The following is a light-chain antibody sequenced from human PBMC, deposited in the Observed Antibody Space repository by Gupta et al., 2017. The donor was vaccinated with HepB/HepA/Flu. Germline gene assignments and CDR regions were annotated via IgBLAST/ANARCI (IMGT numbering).Light chain of an antibody. V-gene: IGKV1-5*03. CDR1: QSISSW. CDR3: HQYKSDSSFT. CDR2: KES. Sequence: DIQMTQSPSTLSASVGDRVTITCRASQSISSWLAWYQQKPGKAPKLLIYKESSLERGVSSRFSGSESGKEXPITISXRQQDDFASYYSHQYKSDSSFTFGXGTKVDIK. J-gene: IGKJ3*01.